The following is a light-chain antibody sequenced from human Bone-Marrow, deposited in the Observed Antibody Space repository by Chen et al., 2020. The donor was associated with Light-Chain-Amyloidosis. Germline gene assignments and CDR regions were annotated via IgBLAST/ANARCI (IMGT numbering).Light chain of an antibody. Sequence: QSALTQPASVSGSPGQSIPISCTGTSSDVGGYNYVSWYQKHPDKAPKLLIYDVSYRPSGVSNRFSASKSGNTASLTISGLQAEDEADYYCASYTISSTLIFGGGTKLTVL. J-gene: IGLJ2*01. CDR1: SSDVGGYNY. V-gene: IGLV2-14*03. CDR3: ASYTISSTLI. CDR2: DVS.